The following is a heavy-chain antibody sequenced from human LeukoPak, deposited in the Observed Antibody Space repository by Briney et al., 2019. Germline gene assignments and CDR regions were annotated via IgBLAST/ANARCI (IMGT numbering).Heavy chain of an antibody. CDR3: ARGGSGISNAFDI. V-gene: IGHV4-59*01. CDR2: LYYSGST. D-gene: IGHD3-10*01. CDR1: GGSISSYY. Sequence: SETLSLTCTVSGGSISSYYWSWIRQPPGKGLEWIGYLYYSGSTNSNPSLKSRVTMSVDTSKNQFSLKLRSVTAADTAVYYCARGGSGISNAFDIWGQGTMVTVSS. J-gene: IGHJ3*02.